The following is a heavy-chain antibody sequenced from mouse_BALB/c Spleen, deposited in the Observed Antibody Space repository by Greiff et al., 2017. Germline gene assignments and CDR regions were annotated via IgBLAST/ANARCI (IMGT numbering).Heavy chain of an antibody. J-gene: IGHJ2*01. Sequence: EVQLQESGPGLVKPSQSLSLTCSVTGYSITSGYYWNWIRQFPGNKLEWMGYISYDGSNNYNPSLKNRISITRDTSKNQFFLKLNSVTTEDTATYYCARSTMIKGNYFDYWGQGTTLTVSS. CDR3: ARSTMIKGNYFDY. CDR2: ISYDGSN. CDR1: GYSITSGYY. D-gene: IGHD2-4*01. V-gene: IGHV3-6*02.